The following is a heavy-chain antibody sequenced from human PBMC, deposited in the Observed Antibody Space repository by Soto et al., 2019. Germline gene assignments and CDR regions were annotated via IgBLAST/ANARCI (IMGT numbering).Heavy chain of an antibody. Sequence: QVQLQESGPGLVKPSGTLSLTCVVSGDSISSTNGWSWVRQPPGKGLGWIGEIYHSGSTNYNPSLKNRVSISLDKSRNQFSLKLSAVTAADTAVYYCARDRVIWVREGFDYWGQGTLVTVSS. CDR1: GDSISSTNG. D-gene: IGHD3-10*01. V-gene: IGHV4-4*02. CDR3: ARDRVIWVREGFDY. J-gene: IGHJ4*02. CDR2: IYHSGST.